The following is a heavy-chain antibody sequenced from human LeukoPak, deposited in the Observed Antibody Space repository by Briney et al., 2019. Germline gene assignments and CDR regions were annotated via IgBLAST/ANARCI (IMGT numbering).Heavy chain of an antibody. D-gene: IGHD3-3*01. Sequence: GGSLRLSCAASGFTFSSYSMNWARQAPGKGLEGVSSISSSSSYIYYADSVKGRFTISRDNAKNSLYLQMNSLRAEDTAVYYCARGGDYYDFWSGENWFDPWGQGTLVTVSS. CDR2: ISSSSSYI. CDR3: ARGGDYYDFWSGENWFDP. J-gene: IGHJ5*02. CDR1: GFTFSSYS. V-gene: IGHV3-21*01.